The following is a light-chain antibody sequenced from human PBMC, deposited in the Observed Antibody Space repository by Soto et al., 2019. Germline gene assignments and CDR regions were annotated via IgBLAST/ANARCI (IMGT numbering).Light chain of an antibody. Sequence: EIVLTQSPATLSLSPGERATLSCRTSQSVSSYLAWYQQNPGQAPRLLIYDAFNSATGIPARFSGSGSGTDFTLTISSLEPEDFAIYYGQQRSNWPPVTFGGGPKVEIK. V-gene: IGKV3-11*01. CDR2: DAF. CDR1: QSVSSY. CDR3: QQRSNWPPVT. J-gene: IGKJ4*01.